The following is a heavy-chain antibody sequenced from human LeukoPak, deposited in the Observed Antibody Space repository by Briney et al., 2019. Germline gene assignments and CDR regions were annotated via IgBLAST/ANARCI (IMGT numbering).Heavy chain of an antibody. D-gene: IGHD7-27*01. CDR2: ISSSGSTM. V-gene: IGHV3-11*01. J-gene: IGHJ4*02. CDR1: GFTFSDYY. Sequence: PGGSLRLSCAASGFTFSDYYMGWIRQAPGRGLEWVSHISSSGSTMYQADSVEGRFAISRDNAKNSLYLQMNSLRAEDTAVYYCARVGTWDFDYWGQGTLVIVSS. CDR3: ARVGTWDFDY.